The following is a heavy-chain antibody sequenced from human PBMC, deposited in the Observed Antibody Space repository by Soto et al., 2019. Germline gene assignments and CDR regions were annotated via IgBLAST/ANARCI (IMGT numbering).Heavy chain of an antibody. D-gene: IGHD3-10*01. J-gene: IGHJ4*02. Sequence: EVQLLESGGGLVQPGGSLRLSCAASGFTFSSYAMWWVRQAPGKGLECVSAISGGGETTYYADSVKGRFTISRDNSKNTLYLQMYSLRAEDTAVYYCAFNSRSGSYYFDYWGQGTLVTVSS. CDR3: AFNSRSGSYYFDY. CDR1: GFTFSSYA. CDR2: ISGGGETT. V-gene: IGHV3-23*01.